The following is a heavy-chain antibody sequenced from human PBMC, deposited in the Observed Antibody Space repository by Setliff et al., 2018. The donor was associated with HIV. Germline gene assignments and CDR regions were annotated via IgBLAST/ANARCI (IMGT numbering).Heavy chain of an antibody. D-gene: IGHD3-3*01. CDR3: ARAPRGDFWSGKDYFDY. Sequence: SVKVSCKASGGTFSNYALSWVRQAPGQGLEWVGGIIPIFGTANYGQKFQGRVTITADESTSTAYMEVRSLRSDDTAVYFCARAPRGDFWSGKDYFDYWGQGTLVTVSS. CDR2: IIPIFGTA. CDR1: GGTFSNYA. V-gene: IGHV1-69*13. J-gene: IGHJ4*02.